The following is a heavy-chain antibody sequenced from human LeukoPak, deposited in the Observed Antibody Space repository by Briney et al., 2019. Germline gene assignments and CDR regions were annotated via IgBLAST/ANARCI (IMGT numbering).Heavy chain of an antibody. J-gene: IGHJ5*02. CDR3: ARASPDIVVVPAAMDCWFDP. CDR2: INPSGGST. CDR1: GYTFTSYY. Sequence: ASVKVSCKASGYTFTSYYMHWVRQAPGQGLEWMGIINPSGGSTSYAQKFQGRVTMTRDTSTSTVYMELSSLRSEDTAVYYCARASPDIVVVPAAMDCWFDPWGQGTLVTVSS. V-gene: IGHV1-46*01. D-gene: IGHD2-2*01.